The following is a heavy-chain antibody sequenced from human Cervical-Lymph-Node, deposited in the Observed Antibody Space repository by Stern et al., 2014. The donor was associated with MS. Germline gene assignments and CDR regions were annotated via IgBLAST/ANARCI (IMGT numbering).Heavy chain of an antibody. CDR1: GDTFSSYA. V-gene: IGHV1-69*06. Sequence: QVQLGQSGAEVKKPGSSVKVSCKASGDTFSSYAINWVREVPGQGLEWIGWFTYVFGTTNYAQKFQGRVTITADKSTNTAYMELMTLRSEDTAVYCCARGGGLVGYFDYWGQGTLVSVSS. D-gene: IGHD1-26*01. J-gene: IGHJ4*02. CDR3: ARGGGLVGYFDY. CDR2: FTYVFGTT.